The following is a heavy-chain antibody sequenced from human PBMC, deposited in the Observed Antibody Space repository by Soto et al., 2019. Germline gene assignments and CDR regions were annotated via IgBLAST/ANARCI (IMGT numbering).Heavy chain of an antibody. CDR1: GFTFSSYA. CDR3: AKDQSYSSGWYGGYFDY. J-gene: IGHJ4*02. V-gene: IGHV3-23*01. CDR2: ISGSGGST. D-gene: IGHD6-19*01. Sequence: PGGSLRLSCAASGFTFSSYAMSWVRQAPGKGLEWVSAISGSGGSTYYADSVKGRFTISRDNSKNTPYLQMNSLRAEDTAVYYCAKDQSYSSGWYGGYFDYWGQGTLVTVS.